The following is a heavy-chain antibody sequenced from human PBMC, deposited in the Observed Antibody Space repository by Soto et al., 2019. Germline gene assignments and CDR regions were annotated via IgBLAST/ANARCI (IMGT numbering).Heavy chain of an antibody. CDR3: ATFTVTSYYFDY. D-gene: IGHD4-17*01. CDR1: GGTFSSYA. V-gene: IGHV1-69*13. CDR2: IIPIFGTA. J-gene: IGHJ4*02. Sequence: GASVMVSCKASGGTFSSYAISWVRQAPGQGLEWMGGIIPIFGTANYAQKFQGRVTITADESTSTAYMELSSLRSEDTAVYYCATFTVTSYYFDYWGQGTLVTVS.